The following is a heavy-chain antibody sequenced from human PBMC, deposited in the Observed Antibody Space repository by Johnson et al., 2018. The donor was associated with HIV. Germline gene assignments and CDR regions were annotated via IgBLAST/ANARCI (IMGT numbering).Heavy chain of an antibody. V-gene: IGHV3-30*18. Sequence: VQLVESGGGVVQPGRSLRLSCAASGFTFSSYGMHWVRQAPGKGLEWVAVISYDGSIKYYANSVKGRFTISRDNSKNTLYLKMTSLRAEDTPVYYCAKGGPDAFDIWGQGTMVTVSS. CDR2: ISYDGSIK. CDR1: GFTFSSYG. J-gene: IGHJ3*02. D-gene: IGHD1-26*01. CDR3: AKGGPDAFDI.